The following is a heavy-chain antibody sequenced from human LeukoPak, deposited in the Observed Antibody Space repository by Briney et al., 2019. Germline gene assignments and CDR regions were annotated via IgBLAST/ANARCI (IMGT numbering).Heavy chain of an antibody. D-gene: IGHD2-21*01. J-gene: IGHJ3*02. CDR3: ARGPDWYAFDI. CDR2: ISSNGGST. CDR1: GFTFSSYA. V-gene: IGHV3-64*01. Sequence: PGGSLKLSCAASGFTFSSYAMHWVRQAPGKGLEYVSAISSNGGSTYYANSVKGRFTISRDNSKNTLYLHMGSLRAEDMAVYYCARGPDWYAFDIWGQGTMVTVSS.